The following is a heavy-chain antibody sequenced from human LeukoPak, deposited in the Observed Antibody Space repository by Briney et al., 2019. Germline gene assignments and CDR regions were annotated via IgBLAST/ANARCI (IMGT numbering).Heavy chain of an antibody. J-gene: IGHJ4*02. D-gene: IGHD1-26*01. CDR2: IYNGGNT. CDR1: GVSINTYY. CDR3: AAGPWELDF. Sequence: SETLSLTCTVSGVSINTYYASWIRQAPGKGLESIGFIYNGGNTNYNPSLKRRATISVDTSNNQFSLRLTSVTAADTAMYYCAAGPWELDFWGQGTLVTVSS. V-gene: IGHV4-4*09.